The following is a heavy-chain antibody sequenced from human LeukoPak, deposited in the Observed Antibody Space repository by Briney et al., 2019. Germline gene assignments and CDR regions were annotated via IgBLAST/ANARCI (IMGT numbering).Heavy chain of an antibody. CDR3: AAFLGIGLYWYFDL. J-gene: IGHJ2*01. CDR1: GGSFSGYY. D-gene: IGHD3-16*01. V-gene: IGHV4-34*01. Sequence: SETLSLTCAVYGGSFSGYYWSWIRQPPGKGLEWIGEINHSGSTNYNPSLKSRVTISVDTSKNQFSLKLSSVTAADTAVYYCAAFLGIGLYWYFDLWGRGTLVTVYS. CDR2: INHSGST.